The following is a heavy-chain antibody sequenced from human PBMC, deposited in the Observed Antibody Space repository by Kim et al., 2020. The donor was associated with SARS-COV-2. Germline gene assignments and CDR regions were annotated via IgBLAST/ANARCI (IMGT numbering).Heavy chain of an antibody. Sequence: GGSLRLSCVASGFSFSAFYMSWVRQAPGRGLEWISSISQSSGTIFYADSVKGRFTVSRDNAKNSLYLQMSGLRAEDTAVYYCARELPQISGPIDYWGQGTLVTVSS. CDR2: ISQSSGTI. J-gene: IGHJ4*02. D-gene: IGHD2-2*01. V-gene: IGHV3-11*01. CDR3: ARELPQISGPIDY. CDR1: GFSFSAFY.